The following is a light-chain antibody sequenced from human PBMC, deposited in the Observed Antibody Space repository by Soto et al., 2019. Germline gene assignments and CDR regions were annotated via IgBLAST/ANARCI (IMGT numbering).Light chain of an antibody. J-gene: IGKJ5*01. V-gene: IGKV1-33*01. Sequence: DIQMTQSPSSLSGSVGDRVTITCQASQDIGNSVNWYQQKPGKAPKLLLSAASNLETGDPLRFSGSGSGTDFAFIISSLEPEDSAVYYCQQRTNWPPITFGQGTRLENK. CDR2: AAS. CDR3: QQRTNWPPIT. CDR1: QDIGNS.